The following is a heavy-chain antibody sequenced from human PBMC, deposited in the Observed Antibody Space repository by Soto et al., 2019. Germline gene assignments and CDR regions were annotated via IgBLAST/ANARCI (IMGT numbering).Heavy chain of an antibody. V-gene: IGHV4-34*01. CDR1: GESFSGYY. CDR2: INHSGST. J-gene: IGHJ4*02. Sequence: SETLSLTCAVYGESFSGYYWSWIRQPPGKGLEWIGEINHSGSTNYNPSLKSRVTISLDTYKNQFSLKLRSVKAADSSIYYCARGVSMMVAVQGDALEKYYFDSWGQGTLVTVSS. D-gene: IGHD3-3*02. CDR3: ARGVSMMVAVQGDALEKYYFDS.